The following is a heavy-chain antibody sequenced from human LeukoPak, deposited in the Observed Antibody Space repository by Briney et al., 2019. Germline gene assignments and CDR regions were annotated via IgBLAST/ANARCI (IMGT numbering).Heavy chain of an antibody. J-gene: IGHJ3*02. V-gene: IGHV4-34*01. CDR1: GGSFSGYY. Sequence: SETLSPTCAVYGGSFSGYYWSWIRQPPGKGLEWIGEINHSGSTNYNPSLKSRVTISVDTSKNQFSLKLSSVTAADTAVYYCARLGIGSPGYAFDIWGQGTMVTVSS. CDR3: ARLGIGSPGYAFDI. CDR2: INHSGST. D-gene: IGHD6-13*01.